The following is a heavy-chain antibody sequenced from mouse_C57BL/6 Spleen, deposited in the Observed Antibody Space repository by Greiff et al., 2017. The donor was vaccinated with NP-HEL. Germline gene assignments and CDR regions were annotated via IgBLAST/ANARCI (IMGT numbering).Heavy chain of an antibody. J-gene: IGHJ2*01. CDR1: GFTFSSYA. CDR3: ARDYGSSYLDS. Sequence: DVMLVESGGGLVKPGGSLKLSCAASGFTFSSYAMSWVRQTPEKRLEWVATISDGGSYTYYPDNVKGRFTISRDNAKNNLYLQMSHLKSEDTAMYYCARDYGSSYLDSWGQGTTLTVSS. D-gene: IGHD1-1*01. V-gene: IGHV5-4*01. CDR2: ISDGGSYT.